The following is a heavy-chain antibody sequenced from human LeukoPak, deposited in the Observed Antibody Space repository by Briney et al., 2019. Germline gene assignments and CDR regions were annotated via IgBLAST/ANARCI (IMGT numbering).Heavy chain of an antibody. CDR2: IQSDESNK. CDR3: ARALRRYSYDYPSPDY. J-gene: IGHJ4*02. CDR1: RFTFSTYG. V-gene: IGHV3-30*02. Sequence: GGSLRLSCTSSRFTFSTYGMHWVRQAPGKGLEWVAFIQSDESNKYYADSVKGRFTISRDNAKNSLYLQMNSLRAEDTALYYCARALRRYSYDYPSPDYWGQGTLVTVSS. D-gene: IGHD5-18*01.